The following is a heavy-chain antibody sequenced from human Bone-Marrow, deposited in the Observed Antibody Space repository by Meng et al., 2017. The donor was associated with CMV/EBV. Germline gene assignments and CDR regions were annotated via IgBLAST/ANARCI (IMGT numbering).Heavy chain of an antibody. D-gene: IGHD3-9*01. Sequence: ASVKVSCKASGYTFINYYLHWVRQAPGQGPEWMRWINPEDGETKYAQKFQGRVTVSRDTPFSASYMGLSRLTSDDTAIYYCVRERNAGYNDAYDFWGQGTMVTVSS. V-gene: IGHV1-2*02. J-gene: IGHJ3*01. CDR1: GYTFINYY. CDR3: VRERNAGYNDAYDF. CDR2: INPEDGET.